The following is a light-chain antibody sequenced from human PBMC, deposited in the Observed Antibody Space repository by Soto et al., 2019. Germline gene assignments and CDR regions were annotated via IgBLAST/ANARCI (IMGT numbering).Light chain of an antibody. CDR3: QQRSDWPPL. V-gene: IGKV3-11*01. Sequence: EIVLTQSPATLSLSPGERATLSSRASQSIGSYLVWYQQRPGQVPRLLIHGASNRATDIPARFSGSGSGTDFTLTISSLEPADVAVYYCQQRSDWPPLFGQGTRLEIK. CDR1: QSIGSY. J-gene: IGKJ5*01. CDR2: GAS.